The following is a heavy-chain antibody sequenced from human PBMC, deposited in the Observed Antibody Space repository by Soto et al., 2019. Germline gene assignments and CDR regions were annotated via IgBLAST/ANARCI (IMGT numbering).Heavy chain of an antibody. CDR3: ARMEWTTSAYYYYGMDV. V-gene: IGHV1-46*01. D-gene: IGHD3-3*01. CDR2: INPSGVSR. Sequence: QVQLVQSGAEVKKPGASVKVSCKASGYTYVHWVRQAPGQGLEWMGIINPSGVSRSYAQKFQGRVTMTRDTSTSTVYMELSSLRSEDTAVDYCARMEWTTSAYYYYGMDVWGQGTTVTVSS. J-gene: IGHJ6*02. CDR1: GYTY.